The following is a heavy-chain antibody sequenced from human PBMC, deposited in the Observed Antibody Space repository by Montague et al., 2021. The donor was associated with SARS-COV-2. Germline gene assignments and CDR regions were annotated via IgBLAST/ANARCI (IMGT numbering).Heavy chain of an antibody. CDR2: VDWDDDK. J-gene: IGHJ4*02. CDR1: GFSLTTGGMC. D-gene: IGHD3-10*01. V-gene: IGHV2-70*01. Sequence: PALVKPTQTLTLTCTFSGFSLTTGGMCVTWIRQPPGKALEWLAVVDWDDDKYYTSSLETRLAISKDTSRNQVVLTMTNMDPMDTGTYYCARIHGGTLGSFDYWGQGILVTVSS. CDR3: ARIHGGTLGSFDY.